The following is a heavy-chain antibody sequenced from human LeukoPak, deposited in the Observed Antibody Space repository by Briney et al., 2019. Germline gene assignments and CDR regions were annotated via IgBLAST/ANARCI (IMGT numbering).Heavy chain of an antibody. Sequence: PGGSLRLSCAASGFTFSDYYMSWIRQAPGKGLEWVSYISSSGSTIYYADSVKGRFTISRDNAKNSLYLQMNSLRAEDTAVYYCARWELPGRAPAFDIWGQGTMVTVSS. CDR1: GFTFSDYY. J-gene: IGHJ3*02. CDR3: ARWELPGRAPAFDI. V-gene: IGHV3-11*01. CDR2: ISSSGSTI. D-gene: IGHD1-26*01.